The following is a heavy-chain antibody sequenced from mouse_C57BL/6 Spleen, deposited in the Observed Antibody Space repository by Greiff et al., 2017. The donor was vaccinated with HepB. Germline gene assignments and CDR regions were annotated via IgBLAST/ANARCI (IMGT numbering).Heavy chain of an antibody. J-gene: IGHJ2*01. D-gene: IGHD4-1*01. Sequence: QVQLKESGAELVKPGASVKLSCKASGYTFTSYWMQWVKQRPGQGLEWIGEIDPSDSYTNYNQKFKGKATLTVDTSSSTAYMQLSSLTSEDSAVYYCAQNLPLGYWGQGTTLTVSS. CDR1: GYTFTSYW. CDR3: AQNLPLGY. V-gene: IGHV1-50*01. CDR2: IDPSDSYT.